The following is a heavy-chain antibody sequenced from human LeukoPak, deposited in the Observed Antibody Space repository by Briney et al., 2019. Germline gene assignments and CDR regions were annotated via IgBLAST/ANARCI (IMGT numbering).Heavy chain of an antibody. V-gene: IGHV3-30*03. D-gene: IGHD2-8*01. CDR1: GFTFSSYG. J-gene: IGHJ4*02. Sequence: GGSLRLSCAASGFTFSSYGIQWVRQAPGKGLERVAVISYDGRNKYYADSVKGRFTISRDNSKNTVYLQMNSLRAEDTAVYYRARDLGYCTNGVCHTRFDYWGQGTLVAVSS. CDR2: ISYDGRNK. CDR3: ARDLGYCTNGVCHTRFDY.